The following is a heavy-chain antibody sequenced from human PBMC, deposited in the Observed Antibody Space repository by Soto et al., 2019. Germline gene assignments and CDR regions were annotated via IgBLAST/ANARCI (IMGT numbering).Heavy chain of an antibody. V-gene: IGHV1-18*01. D-gene: IGHD3-10*01. CDR2: ISAYNGNT. J-gene: IGHJ4*02. CDR3: ARGWCGEFVDYFDY. Sequence: QVQLVQSGAEVKKPGASVKVSCKASGYTFTSYAIGWVRQAPGQGLEWMGWISAYNGNTNYAQKLQGRVTMTTDTSASTAYMELRSLSSDDTAVYYCARGWCGEFVDYFDYWGQGTLVTVSS. CDR1: GYTFTSYA.